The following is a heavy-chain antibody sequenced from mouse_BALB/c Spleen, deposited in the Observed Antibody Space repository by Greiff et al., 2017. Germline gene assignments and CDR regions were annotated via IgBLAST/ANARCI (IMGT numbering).Heavy chain of an antibody. CDR1: GFTFSSYA. V-gene: IGHV5-6-5*01. Sequence: EVKVVESGGGLVKPGGSLKLSCAASGFTFSSYAMSWVRQTPEKRLEWVASISSGGSTYYPDSVKGRFTISRDNARNILYLQMSSLRSEDTAMYYCARGRGRYDHWYFDVWGAGTTVTVSS. CDR2: ISSGGST. J-gene: IGHJ1*01. CDR3: ARGRGRYDHWYFDV. D-gene: IGHD2-14*01.